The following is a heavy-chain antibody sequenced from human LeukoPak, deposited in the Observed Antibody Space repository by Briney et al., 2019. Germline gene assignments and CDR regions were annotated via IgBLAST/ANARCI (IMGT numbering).Heavy chain of an antibody. Sequence: PGGSLRLSRAASGFTFSDHYMDWVRQAPGKGLEWVGRIRNKANSYTTEYAASVKGRFTISRDDSKNSLYLQINSLKIEDTAVYYCARVGSSGWEDYWGQGTLVTVSS. J-gene: IGHJ4*02. D-gene: IGHD6-19*01. CDR2: IRNKANSYTT. V-gene: IGHV3-72*01. CDR1: GFTFSDHY. CDR3: ARVGSSGWEDY.